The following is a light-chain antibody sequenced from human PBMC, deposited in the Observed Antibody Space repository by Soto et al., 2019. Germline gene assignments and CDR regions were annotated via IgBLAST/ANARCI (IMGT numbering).Light chain of an antibody. CDR3: QQYSSDLYT. V-gene: IGKV1-5*03. CDR1: QDVSQW. J-gene: IGKJ2*01. CDR2: KAS. Sequence: DIHMTQSPSTLSASVGDRITITCRASQDVSQWLAWYQHKPGKAPKLLIYKASTLESGVSSRFSGRGSGTEFTLTITNLQPDDFASCYCQQYSSDLYTVGQGTKVDIK.